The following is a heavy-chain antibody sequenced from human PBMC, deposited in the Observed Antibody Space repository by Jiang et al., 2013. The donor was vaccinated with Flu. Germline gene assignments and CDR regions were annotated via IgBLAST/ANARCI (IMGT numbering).Heavy chain of an antibody. V-gene: IGHV4-4*09. CDR2: IYASGST. D-gene: IGHD3-22*01. CDR1: GDSVSDYY. Sequence: QLLESGPGLVKPSETVSLTCSVSGDSVSDYYWSWVRQTPGKGLEWIGYIYASGSTTYNPSLKSRVTMSLDTSRNQFSLKLSSVTAADTAVYYCATTYYYESRGYHSDIRDWYFDLWGRGTLVTVSS. J-gene: IGHJ2*01. CDR3: ATTYYYESRGYHSDIRDWYFDL.